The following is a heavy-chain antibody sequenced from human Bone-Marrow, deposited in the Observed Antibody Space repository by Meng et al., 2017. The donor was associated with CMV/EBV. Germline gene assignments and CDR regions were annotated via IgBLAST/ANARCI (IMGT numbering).Heavy chain of an antibody. Sequence: GESLKISCAASGFTFSSYWMHWVRQAPGKGLVWVSRINSDGSSTRSADSVKGRFTISRDNAKNTLYLQMNNLRAEDTAVYYCVRAFTGTRNAFDIWGQGTMVTVSS. CDR3: VRAFTGTRNAFDI. CDR1: GFTFSSYW. V-gene: IGHV3-74*01. CDR2: INSDGSST. D-gene: IGHD1-7*01. J-gene: IGHJ3*02.